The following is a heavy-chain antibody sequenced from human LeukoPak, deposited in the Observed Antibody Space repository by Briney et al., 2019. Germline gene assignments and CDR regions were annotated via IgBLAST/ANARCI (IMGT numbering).Heavy chain of an antibody. CDR3: VKGGQRWLQFGFDQ. CDR1: GFTFTSYA. D-gene: IGHD5-24*01. V-gene: IGHV3-64D*06. CDR2: ISDNGGNT. J-gene: IGHJ4*02. Sequence: GGSLRLSCSASGFTFTSYAMHWVRQAPANGLEYVSGISDNGGNTYYADSVKGRFTISRDNSKNTLYLQMSSLRAEETAVYYCVKGGQRWLQFGFDQWGRGTLVTVSS.